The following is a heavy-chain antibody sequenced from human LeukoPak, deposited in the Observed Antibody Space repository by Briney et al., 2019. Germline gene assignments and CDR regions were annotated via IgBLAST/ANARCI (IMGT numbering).Heavy chain of an antibody. CDR2: MNPNSGNT. CDR3: ARVAYYYDSSGYYFYNWFDP. Sequence: ASVKVSCKASGYTFTSYDINWVRQATGQGLEWMGWMNPNSGNTGYAQKFQGRVTITRNTSISTAYMELSSLRSEDTAVYYCARVAYYYDSSGYYFYNWFDPWGQGTLVTVSS. V-gene: IGHV1-8*01. CDR1: GYTFTSYD. J-gene: IGHJ5*02. D-gene: IGHD3-22*01.